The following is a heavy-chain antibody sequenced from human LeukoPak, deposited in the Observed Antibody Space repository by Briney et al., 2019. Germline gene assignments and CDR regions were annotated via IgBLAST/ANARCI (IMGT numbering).Heavy chain of an antibody. J-gene: IGHJ1*01. CDR3: ARTEYCSGGSCSRAEYFQH. Sequence: GASVKVSCKASGYSFTNYDINWVRQATGQGLEWMGWMNPKSGDTGYSQKFQGRVFITRDTSINTAYMELSSLGSDDTAVYYCARTEYCSGGSCSRAEYFQHWGQGTLVTVSS. D-gene: IGHD2-15*01. CDR1: GYSFTNYD. CDR2: MNPKSGDT. V-gene: IGHV1-8*03.